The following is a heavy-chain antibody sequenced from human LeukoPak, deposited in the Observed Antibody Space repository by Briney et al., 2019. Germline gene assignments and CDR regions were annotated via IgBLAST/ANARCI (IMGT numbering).Heavy chain of an antibody. CDR1: GGSISSSSYY. D-gene: IGHD3-22*01. Sequence: PSETLSLTCTVSGGSISSSSYYWGWIRQPPGKGLEWIGSIYYSGSTYYNPSLKSRVTISVDTSKNQFSLKLSSVTAADTAVYYCARDPYYYDSSGYYPTSRFDYWGQGTLVTVSS. CDR2: IYYSGST. CDR3: ARDPYYYDSSGYYPTSRFDY. V-gene: IGHV4-39*02. J-gene: IGHJ4*02.